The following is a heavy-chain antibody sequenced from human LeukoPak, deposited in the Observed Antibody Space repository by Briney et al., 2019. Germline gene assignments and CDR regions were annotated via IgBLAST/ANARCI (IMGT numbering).Heavy chain of an antibody. CDR3: ARPSKTTEYGMDV. Sequence: RGSLRLSCAPSGLTFSSYEMNWVRQAPGEGLERVSYISSSGSTIYYADSVKGRFTISRDNAKNSLYLQMNSLRAEDTAVYYCARPSKTTEYGMDVWGQGTTVTVSS. V-gene: IGHV3-48*03. D-gene: IGHD4-17*01. CDR2: ISSSGSTI. CDR1: GLTFSSYE. J-gene: IGHJ6*02.